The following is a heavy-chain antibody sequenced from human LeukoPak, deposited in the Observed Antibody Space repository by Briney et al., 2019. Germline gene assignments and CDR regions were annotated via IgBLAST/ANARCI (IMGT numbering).Heavy chain of an antibody. CDR2: INHSGSI. D-gene: IGHD2-2*01. CDR3: ARHYCSSTSCSYYFDY. CDR1: GGSFSGYY. V-gene: IGHV4-34*01. J-gene: IGHJ4*02. Sequence: SETLSLTCAVYGGSFSGYYWSWIRQPPGKGLEWIGEINHSGSINYNPSLKSRVTISVDTSKNQFSLKLSSVTAADTAVFYCARHYCSSTSCSYYFDYWGQGTLVTVSS.